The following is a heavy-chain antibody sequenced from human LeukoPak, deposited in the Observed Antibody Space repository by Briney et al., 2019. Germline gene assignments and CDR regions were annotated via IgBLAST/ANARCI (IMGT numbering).Heavy chain of an antibody. CDR2: IHPRDSDT. V-gene: IGHV5-51*01. J-gene: IGHJ3*02. CDR3: ARRDYYDSSGGPYYAFDI. D-gene: IGHD3-22*01. Sequence: KRGEFLKIFRKGSGYSFTSYWIGWVRQMPGKGLEWRWIIHPRDSDTRYSPNFQGQVTISADKSISTAYLQWSSLKDSDTAMYYCARRDYYDSSGGPYYAFDIWGQGTMVTVSS. CDR1: GYSFTSYW.